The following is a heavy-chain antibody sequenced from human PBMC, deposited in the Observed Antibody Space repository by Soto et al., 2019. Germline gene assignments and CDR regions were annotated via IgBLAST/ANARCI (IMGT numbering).Heavy chain of an antibody. CDR3: ARPRRGYQTRRYYYYGMDV. D-gene: IGHD2-2*01. Sequence: QVQLVESGGGVVQPGRSLRLSCAASGFTFSSYAMHWVRQAPGKGLEWVAVISYDGSNKYYADSVKGRFTISRDNSKNTLYLQMNSLRAEDTAVYYCARPRRGYQTRRYYYYGMDVWGQGTTVTVSS. J-gene: IGHJ6*02. CDR1: GFTFSSYA. CDR2: ISYDGSNK. V-gene: IGHV3-30-3*01.